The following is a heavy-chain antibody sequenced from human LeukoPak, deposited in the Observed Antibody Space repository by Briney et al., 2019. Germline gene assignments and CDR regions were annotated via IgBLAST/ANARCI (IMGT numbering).Heavy chain of an antibody. CDR3: ARWIAVAGLDYMDV. J-gene: IGHJ6*03. CDR1: GYTFTSYG. CDR2: ISAYNGNT. D-gene: IGHD6-19*01. V-gene: IGHV1-18*01. Sequence: ASVKVSCKASGYTFTSYGISWVRQAPGQGLEWMGWISAYNGNTNYAQKLQGRVTMTTDTSTSTAYMELRSLRSDDTAVYYCARWIAVAGLDYMDVWGKGTTVTVSS.